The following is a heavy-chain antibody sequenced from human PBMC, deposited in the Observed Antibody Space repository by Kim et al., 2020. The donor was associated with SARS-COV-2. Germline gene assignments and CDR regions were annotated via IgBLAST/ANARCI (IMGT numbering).Heavy chain of an antibody. CDR2: ISYDGSNK. D-gene: IGHD1-26*01. V-gene: IGHV3-30*04. Sequence: GGSLRLSCAASGFTFSSYAMHWVRQAPGKGLEWVAVISYDGSNKYYADSVKGRFTISRDNSKNTLYLQMNSLRAEDTAVYYCARDRPFRPKVGATPHRGGGYRYFDYWGQGTLVTVSS. J-gene: IGHJ4*02. CDR3: ARDRPFRPKVGATPHRGGGYRYFDY. CDR1: GFTFSSYA.